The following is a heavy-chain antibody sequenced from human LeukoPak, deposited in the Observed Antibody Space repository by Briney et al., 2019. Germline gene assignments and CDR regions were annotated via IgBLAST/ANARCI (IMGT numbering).Heavy chain of an antibody. CDR1: GFTFSNCG. CDR2: ISYDGSNK. V-gene: IGHV3-30*19. J-gene: IGHJ4*02. D-gene: IGHD6-6*01. Sequence: GGSLRLSCAASGFTFSNCGMHWVRQAPGKGLEWVAVISYDGSNKYYADSVKGRFTISRDNSKNTLYLQMNSLRAEDTAVYYCASLSSSGLFDYWGQGTLVTVSS. CDR3: ASLSSSGLFDY.